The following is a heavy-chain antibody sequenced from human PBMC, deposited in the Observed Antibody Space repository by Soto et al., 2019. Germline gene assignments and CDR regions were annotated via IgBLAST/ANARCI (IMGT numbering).Heavy chain of an antibody. Sequence: QVQLQESGPGLVKPSQTLSLTCTVSGDSIISGGYYWTWIRQHPGKGLEWIGYIYYSGTTYYNPYLMSRLTLSVDTSKNQFSLKLSSVTAADTAVYYCAKSLSGYSDFDSWGQGTLVTVSS. CDR2: IYYSGTT. D-gene: IGHD5-18*01. CDR1: GDSIISGGYY. J-gene: IGHJ4*02. V-gene: IGHV4-31*03. CDR3: AKSLSGYSDFDS.